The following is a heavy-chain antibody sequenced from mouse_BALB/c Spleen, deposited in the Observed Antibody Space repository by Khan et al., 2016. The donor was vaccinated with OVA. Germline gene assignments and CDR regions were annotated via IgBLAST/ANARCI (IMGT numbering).Heavy chain of an antibody. CDR1: GFSLTNYG. CDR2: IWSDGST. D-gene: IGHD2-10*01. J-gene: IGHJ4*01. V-gene: IGHV2-6-1*01. CDR3: ARQPYYHYYVMDY. Sequence: VELVVSGPGLVAPSQSLSITCTISGFSLTNYGIHWVRHPPGKGLEWLVVIWSDGSTNYNSDLRSRLSISKDNSKSQVFLKMNSLQTDDTAMYYGARQPYYHYYVMDYWGQGTSVTVSS.